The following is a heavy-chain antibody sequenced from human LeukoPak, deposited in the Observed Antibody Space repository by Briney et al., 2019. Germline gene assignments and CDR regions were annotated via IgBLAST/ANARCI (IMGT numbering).Heavy chain of an antibody. CDR3: AKGLRGCSYGYADY. V-gene: IGHV3-23*01. D-gene: IGHD5-18*01. Sequence: GGSLRLSCAASGFTFSSYAMSWVRQAPGKGLEWVSAISGSGGSTYYADSVKGRFTISRDNSKNTLYLQMNSRRAEDTAVYYCAKGLRGCSYGYADYWGQGTLVTVSS. J-gene: IGHJ4*02. CDR2: ISGSGGST. CDR1: GFTFSSYA.